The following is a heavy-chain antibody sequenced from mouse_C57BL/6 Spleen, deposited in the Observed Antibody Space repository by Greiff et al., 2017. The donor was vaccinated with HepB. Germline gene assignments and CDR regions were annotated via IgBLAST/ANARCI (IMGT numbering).Heavy chain of an antibody. CDR3: ARVGGFYGYPWFAY. CDR1: GYSFTGYY. J-gene: IGHJ3*01. D-gene: IGHD2-2*01. Sequence: EVQGVESGPELVKPGASVKITCKASGYSFTGYYMNWVKQSPEKSLEWIGEINPSTGGTTYNQKFKANATLTVDKSSSTAYMQLKSLTSEDSAVYYCARVGGFYGYPWFAYWGQGTLVTVSA. CDR2: INPSTGGT. V-gene: IGHV1-42*01.